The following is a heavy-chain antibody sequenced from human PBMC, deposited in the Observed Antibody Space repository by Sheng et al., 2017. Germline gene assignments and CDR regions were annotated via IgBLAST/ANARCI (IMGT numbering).Heavy chain of an antibody. J-gene: IGHJ4*02. V-gene: IGHV4-38-2*01. CDR3: ARAPGYSSSWSIDY. CDR2: IYHSGST. CDR1: GYSISSGYY. D-gene: IGHD6-13*01. Sequence: QVQLQESGPGLVKPSETLSLTCAVSGYSISSGYYWGWIRQPPGKWLEWIGSIYHSGSTYYNPSLKSRVTISVDTSKNQFSLKLSSVTAADTAVYYCARAPGYSSSWSIDYWGQGTLVTVSS.